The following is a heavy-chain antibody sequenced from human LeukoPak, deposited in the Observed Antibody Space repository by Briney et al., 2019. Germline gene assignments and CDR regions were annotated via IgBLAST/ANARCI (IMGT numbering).Heavy chain of an antibody. D-gene: IGHD3-22*01. CDR2: INPNSGGT. Sequence: ASVKVSCKASGYTFTGYYMHWVRQAPGQGLEWMGWINPNSGGTNYAQKFQGRVTMTRDTSISTAYMELSRLRSDDTAVYYCARVLKYYYDSSGYDDAFDIWAKGQWSPSLQ. CDR1: GYTFTGYY. V-gene: IGHV1-2*02. CDR3: ARVLKYYYDSSGYDDAFDI. J-gene: IGHJ3*02.